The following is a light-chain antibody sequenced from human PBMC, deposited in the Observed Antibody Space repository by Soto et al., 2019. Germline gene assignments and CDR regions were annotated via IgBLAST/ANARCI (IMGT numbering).Light chain of an antibody. J-gene: IGKJ1*01. CDR2: DTS. V-gene: IGKV1-5*03. Sequence: IQVTQSPSTLSASVADRVTITCRASQYISSWLAWYQQKPGTAPRLLIYDTSTLKSGVPSRFSGSGSGTEFTLTISSLQPDDFATYYCQHSNSYSEAFGQGTKVDIK. CDR3: QHSNSYSEA. CDR1: QYISSW.